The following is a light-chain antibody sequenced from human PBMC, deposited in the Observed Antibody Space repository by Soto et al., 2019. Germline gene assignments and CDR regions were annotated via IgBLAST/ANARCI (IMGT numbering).Light chain of an antibody. J-gene: IGKJ1*01. CDR1: QTLSSNF. CDR3: QQRSNWPRT. CDR2: GAA. V-gene: IGKV3D-20*02. Sequence: EIVLTQSPGTLSLSPGERVTLSCRASQTLSSNFLAWYQQRPGQAPSLLIYGAANRATGVPDRFSGGGSGTDFTLTISSLEPEDFAVYYCQQRSNWPRTFGQGTKVEIK.